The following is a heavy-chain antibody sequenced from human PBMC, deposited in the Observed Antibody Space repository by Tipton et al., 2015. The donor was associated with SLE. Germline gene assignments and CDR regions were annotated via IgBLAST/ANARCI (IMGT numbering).Heavy chain of an antibody. CDR2: IYHRGST. D-gene: IGHD1-1*01. CDR3: ARAEARGPPTGYWYFDL. Sequence: TLSLTCAVYGGSIIGSSSYYWGWIRQSPGKGLEWIGEIYHRGSTNYNPSLKSRVTISLDTSKNQFSLNVKSVTVADTAVYYCARAEARGPPTGYWYFDLWGRGTLVTVSS. J-gene: IGHJ2*01. V-gene: IGHV4-34*01. CDR1: GGSIIGSSSYY.